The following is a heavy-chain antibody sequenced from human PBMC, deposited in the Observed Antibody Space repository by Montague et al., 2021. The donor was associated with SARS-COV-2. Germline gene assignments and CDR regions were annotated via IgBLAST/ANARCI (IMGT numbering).Heavy chain of an antibody. V-gene: IGHV4-59*11. CDR2: FYSVNT. Sequence: SETLSLTCTVSGGSISNHYWSWIRQPPGKGLELIAFYSVNTNYNPSLKSRVTISVDTSKNQFSLKLSSVTASDTAVYYCATYCSGTKDDAIDIWGQGTMVTVSS. D-gene: IGHD3-10*01. J-gene: IGHJ3*02. CDR1: GGSISNHY. CDR3: ATYCSGTKDDAIDI.